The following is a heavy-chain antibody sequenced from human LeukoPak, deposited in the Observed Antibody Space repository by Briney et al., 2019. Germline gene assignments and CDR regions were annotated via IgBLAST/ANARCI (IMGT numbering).Heavy chain of an antibody. CDR1: GYTFTSYY. CDR3: ARVEWEYTAMVTGPRGMDV. J-gene: IGHJ6*02. Sequence: ASVKVSCKASGYTFTSYYMHWVRQAPGQGLEWMGIINTNGGSTGYAQEFQGRVTMTRDTSTSTVYMELSSLRSEDTAVYYCARVEWEYTAMVTGPRGMDVWGQGTTVTVSS. D-gene: IGHD5-18*01. CDR2: INTNGGST. V-gene: IGHV1-46*01.